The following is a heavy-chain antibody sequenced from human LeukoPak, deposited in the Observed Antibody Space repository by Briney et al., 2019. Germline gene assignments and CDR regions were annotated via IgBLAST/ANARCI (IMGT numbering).Heavy chain of an antibody. CDR2: IGGGGPTT. V-gene: IGHV3-23*01. CDR1: GFTFSTYA. J-gene: IGHJ4*02. Sequence: PGGSLRLSCAASGFTFSTYAMNWVRQAPAKGLEWVSTIGGGGPTTDYADSVKDRFTISRDNSKNTLYLQMNSLRAEDTAVYFVAIGFRGGTDHYFDSWAREPWSPSPQ. CDR3: AIGFRGGTDHYFDS. D-gene: IGHD2-15*01.